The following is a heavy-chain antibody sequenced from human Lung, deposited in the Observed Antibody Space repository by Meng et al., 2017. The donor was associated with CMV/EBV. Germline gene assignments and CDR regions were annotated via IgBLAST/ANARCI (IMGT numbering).Heavy chain of an antibody. D-gene: IGHD3-10*01. V-gene: IGHV1-18*01. Sequence: QLVQSGAEEEKPGASVKVSCKASGYSFSTFGISWVRQVPGQRLEWVGWSSTRYGQTRYAQNLQGRVILSTDTSTNTAYMTLRDLTFDDTAVYFCARESERFGELYDYWGQGTLVTVSS. J-gene: IGHJ4*02. CDR3: ARESERFGELYDY. CDR1: GYSFSTFG. CDR2: SSTRYGQT.